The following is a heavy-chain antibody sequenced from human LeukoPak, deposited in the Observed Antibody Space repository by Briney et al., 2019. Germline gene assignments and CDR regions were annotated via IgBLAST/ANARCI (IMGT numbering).Heavy chain of an antibody. V-gene: IGHV4-61*05. CDR1: GGSISSSSYY. CDR3: ARHYSSGSSWFKTNYYYYGMDV. Sequence: PSETLSLTCTVSGGSISSSSYYWGWIRQPPGKGLEWIGYIYYSGSTNYNPSLKSRVTISVDTSKNQFSLKLSSVTAADTAVYYCARHYSSGSSWFKTNYYYYGMDVWGQGTTVTVS. J-gene: IGHJ6*02. CDR2: IYYSGST. D-gene: IGHD6-13*01.